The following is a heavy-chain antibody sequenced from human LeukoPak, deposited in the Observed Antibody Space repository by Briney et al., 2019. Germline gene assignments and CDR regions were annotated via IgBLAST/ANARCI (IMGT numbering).Heavy chain of an antibody. D-gene: IGHD4-17*01. CDR2: IKSKTDGATT. CDR3: ITLTTVVTY. CDR1: GLTFSNAW. J-gene: IGHJ4*02. V-gene: IGHV3-15*01. Sequence: GGSLRLSCAASGLTFSNAWMSWVRQAPGKGLEWVGRIKSKTDGATTDYAAPVKGRFTISRDDSKNTLYLQMNSLKTEDTAVYYCITLTTVVTYWGQGTLVTVSS.